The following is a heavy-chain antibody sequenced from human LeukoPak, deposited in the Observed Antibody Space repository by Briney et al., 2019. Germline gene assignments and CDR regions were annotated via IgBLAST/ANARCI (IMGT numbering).Heavy chain of an antibody. CDR1: GFTFSSYS. CDR3: ARDWGGYSSSDVDY. CDR2: ISSISSYI. J-gene: IGHJ4*02. V-gene: IGHV3-21*01. Sequence: PGGSLRLSCAASGFTFSSYSMNWVRQAPGKGLEGVSSISSISSYIYYADSVKVRFTISRDNANNSLYLQMNSLRAEDTAVYYCARDWGGYSSSDVDYWGQGTLVTVSS. D-gene: IGHD6-6*01.